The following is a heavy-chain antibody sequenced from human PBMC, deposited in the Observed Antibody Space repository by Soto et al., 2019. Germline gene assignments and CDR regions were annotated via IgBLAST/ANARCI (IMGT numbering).Heavy chain of an antibody. CDR3: ARVGRGYSGYVYYFDY. CDR2: IIPILGIA. CDR1: GGTFSSYT. V-gene: IGHV1-69*02. Sequence: SVKVSCKASGGTFSSYTISWVRQAPGQGLEWMGRIIPILGIANYAQKFQGRVTITADKSTSTAYMELSSLRSEDTAVYYCARVGRGYSGYVYYFDYWGQGTLVTVSS. J-gene: IGHJ4*02. D-gene: IGHD5-12*01.